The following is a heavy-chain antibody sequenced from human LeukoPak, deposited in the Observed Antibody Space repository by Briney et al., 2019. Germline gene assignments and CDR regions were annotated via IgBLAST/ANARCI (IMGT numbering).Heavy chain of an antibody. V-gene: IGHV1-2*02. CDR2: INPNSGGT. Sequence: ASVKVSCKASGYTFTSYGISWVRQAPGQGLEWMGWINPNSGGTNYAQKFQGRVTMTRDTSISTAYMELSRLRSDDTAVYYCARDPRYCSGGSCYYFDYWGQGTLVTVSS. CDR3: ARDPRYCSGGSCYYFDY. J-gene: IGHJ4*02. CDR1: GYTFTSYG. D-gene: IGHD2-15*01.